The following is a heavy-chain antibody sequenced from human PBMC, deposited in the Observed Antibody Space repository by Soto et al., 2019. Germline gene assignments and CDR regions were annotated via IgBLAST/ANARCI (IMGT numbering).Heavy chain of an antibody. J-gene: IGHJ6*02. Sequence: PGGSLRLSCAASGFTFSSYSMNWVRQAPGKGLEWVSSISSSSSYIYYADSVKGRFTISRDNAKNSLYLQMNSLRAEDTAVYYCAADSHYGSVSLLPYYHYYCMDVWGQGTSVTVFS. CDR1: GFTFSSYS. D-gene: IGHD3-10*01. V-gene: IGHV3-21*01. CDR2: ISSSSSYI. CDR3: AADSHYGSVSLLPYYHYYCMDV.